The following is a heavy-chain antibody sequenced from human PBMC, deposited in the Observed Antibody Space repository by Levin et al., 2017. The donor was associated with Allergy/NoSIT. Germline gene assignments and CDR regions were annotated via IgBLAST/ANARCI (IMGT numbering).Heavy chain of an antibody. CDR1: GFTFSSYG. J-gene: IGHJ4*02. D-gene: IGHD3-22*01. Sequence: GESLKISCAASGFTFSSYGMHWVRQAPGKGLEWVAVIWYDGSNKYYADSVKGRFTISRDNSKNTLYLQMNSLRAEDTAVYYCARSAYYYDSSGYSPNDYWGQGTLVTVSS. CDR3: ARSAYYYDSSGYSPNDY. V-gene: IGHV3-33*01. CDR2: IWYDGSNK.